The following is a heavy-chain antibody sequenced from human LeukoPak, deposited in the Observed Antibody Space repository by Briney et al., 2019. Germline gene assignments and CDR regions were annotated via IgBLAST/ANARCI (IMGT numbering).Heavy chain of an antibody. D-gene: IGHD7-27*01. CDR2: IKQDGSDK. CDR1: GFTVSSNY. CDR3: ARNWGSLDY. Sequence: GGSLRLSCAASGFTVSSNYMSWVRQAPGKGLEWVASIKQDGSDKYYVDSVKGRFTISRDNAKNSLDLQMNSLRAEDTAVYYCARNWGSLDYWGQGTLVTVSS. J-gene: IGHJ4*02. V-gene: IGHV3-7*04.